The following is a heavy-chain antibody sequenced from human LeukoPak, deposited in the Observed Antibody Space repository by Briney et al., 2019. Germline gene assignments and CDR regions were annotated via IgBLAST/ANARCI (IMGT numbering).Heavy chain of an antibody. Sequence: SETLSLTCAVYGGSFSGYYWSWIRQPPGKGLEWIGEINHSGSTNYNPSLKSRVTISVDTSKNQFSLKLSSVTAADTAVYYCARDPPIYCSAGSCYSDYWGQGTLVTVSS. CDR1: GGSFSGYY. V-gene: IGHV4-34*01. CDR2: INHSGST. CDR3: ARDPPIYCSAGSCYSDY. J-gene: IGHJ4*02. D-gene: IGHD2-15*01.